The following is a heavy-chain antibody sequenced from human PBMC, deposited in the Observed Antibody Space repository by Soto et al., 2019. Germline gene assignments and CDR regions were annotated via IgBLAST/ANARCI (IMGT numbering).Heavy chain of an antibody. D-gene: IGHD3-22*01. J-gene: IGHJ3*01. Sequence: GGSLRLSCASSGFTFTSFGIHWVRQAPGKGLEWVAVVSYDGIDENYADSVKGRFTISRDNAKNSLYLQMNSLRVEDTAVYYCARGDYYDTSGPFSDAFDVWGQGTMVTVSS. CDR3: ARGDYYDTSGPFSDAFDV. CDR2: VSYDGIDE. V-gene: IGHV3-30*03. CDR1: GFTFTSFG.